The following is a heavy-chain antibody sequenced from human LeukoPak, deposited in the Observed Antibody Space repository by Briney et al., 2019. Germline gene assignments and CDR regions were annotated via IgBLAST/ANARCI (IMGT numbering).Heavy chain of an antibody. CDR1: GFIVSSNY. CDR2: ISSGGNT. Sequence: PGGSLRLSCAASGFIVSSNYMSWLRQAPGKGLEWVSVISSGGNTYYADSVKGRFTISRDSSKNTLSLQMNSLRADATAVYYCSKDGGYCSSTSCPHDFWGHGTLVTVSP. V-gene: IGHV3-53*01. D-gene: IGHD2-2*01. CDR3: SKDGGYCSSTSCPHDF. J-gene: IGHJ4*01.